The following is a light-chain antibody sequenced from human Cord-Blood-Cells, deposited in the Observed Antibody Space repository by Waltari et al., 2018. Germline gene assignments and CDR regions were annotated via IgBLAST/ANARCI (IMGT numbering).Light chain of an antibody. CDR3: AAWDDSLSGRVV. J-gene: IGLJ2*01. Sequence: QSVLTQPPSASGTPGQRVTISCSGSSSNIGSNSVYWYQQLPGTAPKLLFYRNNRRPSGVPDRFSGSRSGTSASLAISGLRSEDEADYYCAAWDDSLSGRVVFGGGTKLTVL. V-gene: IGLV1-47*01. CDR1: SSNIGSNS. CDR2: RNN.